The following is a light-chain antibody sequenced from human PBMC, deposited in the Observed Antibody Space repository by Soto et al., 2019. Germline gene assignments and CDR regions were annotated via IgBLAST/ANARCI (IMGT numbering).Light chain of an antibody. CDR2: GAS. CDR3: QQYNNWPPLT. V-gene: IGKV3-15*01. CDR1: QSVKSS. J-gene: IGKJ4*01. Sequence: EIVMTQSPATLSVSPGERATLSCRASQSVKSSLAWYQHKPGQLPRLLIYGASTRATGIPARFSGSGSGTEFTLTISSLQSEDFAVYYCQQYNNWPPLTFGGGTKVEIK.